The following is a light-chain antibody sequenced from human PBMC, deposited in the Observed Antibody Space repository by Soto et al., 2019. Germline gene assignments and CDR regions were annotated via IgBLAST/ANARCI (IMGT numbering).Light chain of an antibody. CDR2: KAS. Sequence: DIPMTQSPSTLSASVGDRVTITCRASQSISSWLAWYQQKPGKAPKLLIYKASSLGSGVPSRFSGSGSGTEFTLTISSLQPDDFATYYCQQYNTYRTFGQGTKVEIK. CDR1: QSISSW. J-gene: IGKJ1*01. V-gene: IGKV1-5*03. CDR3: QQYNTYRT.